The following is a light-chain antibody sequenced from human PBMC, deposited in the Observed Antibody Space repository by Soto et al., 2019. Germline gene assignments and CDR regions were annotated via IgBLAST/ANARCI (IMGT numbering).Light chain of an antibody. CDR2: KAS. J-gene: IGKJ1*01. CDR1: QTISSW. Sequence: IHMAQFPSTLFCSVGGKGPITFRASQTISSWLAWYQQKPGKAPKLLIYKASTLKSGVPSRFSGSGSGTEFTLTISSLQPDDFATYYCQHYNSYSEAFGQGTKVDI. CDR3: QHYNSYSEA. V-gene: IGKV1-5*03.